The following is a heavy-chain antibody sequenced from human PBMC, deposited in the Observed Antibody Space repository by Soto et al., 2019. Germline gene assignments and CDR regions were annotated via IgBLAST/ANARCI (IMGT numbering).Heavy chain of an antibody. CDR1: GYTFTSYG. D-gene: IGHD3-9*01. CDR2: ISAYNGNT. V-gene: IGHV1-18*01. CDR3: ARDESYDILTGYYTTDDYGMDV. J-gene: IGHJ6*02. Sequence: ASVKVSCKASGYTFTSYGISWVRQAPGQGLEWMGWISAYNGNTNYAQKLQGRVTMTTDTSTSTAYMELRSLRSDDTAVCYCARDESYDILTGYYTTDDYGMDVWGQGTTVTV.